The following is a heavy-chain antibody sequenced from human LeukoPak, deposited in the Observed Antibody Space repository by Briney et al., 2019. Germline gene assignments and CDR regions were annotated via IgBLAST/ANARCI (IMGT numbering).Heavy chain of an antibody. V-gene: IGHV4-59*01. CDR1: GGPIRSYY. J-gene: IGHJ4*02. CDR3: ARVKGGDYASSGFDY. CDR2: IYYGGSTSGST. Sequence: PSETLSLTCSVSGGPIRSYYWSWLREPPGNGLEGKGLEWIGDIYYGGSTSGSTNYNPSLKSRVTISVDTSKNQFSLKLSSVTAADTAVYYCARVKGGDYASSGFDYWGQGTLVTVSS. D-gene: IGHD2-21*02.